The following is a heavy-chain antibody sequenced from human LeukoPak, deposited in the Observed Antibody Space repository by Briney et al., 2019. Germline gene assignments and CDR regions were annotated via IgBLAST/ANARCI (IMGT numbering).Heavy chain of an antibody. Sequence: SETLSLTCAVSGGSFSGYYWSWIRQPPGKGLEWIGEINHSGSTNYNPSLKSRVTISVDTSKNQFSLKLSSVTAADTAVYYCARAAYSSWFLGGRFDPWGQGTLVTVSS. CDR3: ARAAYSSWFLGGRFDP. J-gene: IGHJ5*02. CDR2: INHSGST. CDR1: GGSFSGYY. V-gene: IGHV4-34*01. D-gene: IGHD6-13*01.